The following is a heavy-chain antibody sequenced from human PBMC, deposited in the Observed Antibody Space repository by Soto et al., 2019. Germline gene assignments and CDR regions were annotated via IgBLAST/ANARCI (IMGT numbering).Heavy chain of an antibody. CDR3: AKHLYYDSSGDYYFDY. CDR1: GFTFSSYA. J-gene: IGHJ4*02. D-gene: IGHD3-22*01. V-gene: IGHV3-23*01. CDR2: ISGSGGST. Sequence: GGSLRLSCAASGFTFSSYAMSWVRQAPGKGLEWVSVISGSGGSTNYADSVKGRFTISRDNSKNTLYLQMNSLRAEDTAVYYCAKHLYYDSSGDYYFDYSGQGTLVTVSS.